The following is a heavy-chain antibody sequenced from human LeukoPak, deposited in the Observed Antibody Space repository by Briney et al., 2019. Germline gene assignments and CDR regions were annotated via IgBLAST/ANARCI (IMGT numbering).Heavy chain of an antibody. CDR1: GFTFKNYG. D-gene: IGHD2-15*01. CDR3: AKVRGYSSGWTDY. J-gene: IGHJ4*02. CDR2: IWYDGTNK. V-gene: IGHV3-30*02. Sequence: GGSLRLSCAASGFTFKNYGMHWVRQAPGKGLEWVAFIWYDGTNKDYADSVKGRFTISRDNSKSTLYLQMDSLTAEDTAVYYCAKVRGYSSGWTDYWGQGTPITVSS.